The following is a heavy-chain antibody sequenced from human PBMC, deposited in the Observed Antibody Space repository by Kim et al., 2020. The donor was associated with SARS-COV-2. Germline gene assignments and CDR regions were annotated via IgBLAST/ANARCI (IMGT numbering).Heavy chain of an antibody. V-gene: IGHV3-48*03. Sequence: GGSLRLSCAASGFTFSSYEMNWVRQAPGKGLEWVSYISSSGSTIYYADSVKGRFTISRDNAKNSLYLQMNSLRAEDTAVYYCARSTDSSSWSDYNCFDPWGQGTLVTVSS. CDR1: GFTFSSYE. CDR2: ISSSGSTI. CDR3: ARSTDSSSWSDYNCFDP. D-gene: IGHD6-13*01. J-gene: IGHJ5*02.